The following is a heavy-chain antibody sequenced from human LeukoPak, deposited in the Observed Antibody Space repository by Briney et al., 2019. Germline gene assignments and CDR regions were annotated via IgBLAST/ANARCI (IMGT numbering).Heavy chain of an antibody. V-gene: IGHV3-33*01. D-gene: IGHD3-10*01. CDR1: GFTFSSYG. CDR3: ASPNYYGSGSYFY. J-gene: IGHJ4*02. Sequence: GRSLRLSCAASGFTFSSYGMHWVRQAPGKGLEWVAVIWYDGSNKYYADSVKGRFTISRDNSKNTLYLQMNSLRAEDTAVYYRASPNYYGSGSYFYWGQGTLVTVSS. CDR2: IWYDGSNK.